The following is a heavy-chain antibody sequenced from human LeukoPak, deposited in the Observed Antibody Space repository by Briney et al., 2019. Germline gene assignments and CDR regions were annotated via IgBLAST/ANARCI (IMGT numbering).Heavy chain of an antibody. J-gene: IGHJ6*02. CDR3: ALAPTVGATATTYYYYGMDV. CDR1: GGTFSSYD. D-gene: IGHD1-26*01. CDR2: ITPIFGTA. Sequence: SVKVSCKPSGGTFSSYDISWVRQAPGQGLEWMGGITPIFGTANYAQKFQGRVTITADESTSTAYMELSSLRSEDTAVYYCALAPTVGATATTYYYYGMDVWGQGTTVTVSS. V-gene: IGHV1-69*13.